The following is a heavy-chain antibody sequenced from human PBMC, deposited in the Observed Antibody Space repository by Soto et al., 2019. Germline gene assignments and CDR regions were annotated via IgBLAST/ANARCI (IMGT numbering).Heavy chain of an antibody. Sequence: ASVKVSCKASGGTFSSYAISWVRQAPGQGLEWMGGINPIFGTPHYAQKYQGRVTITADTFTNTAYMELTRLTSDDTAVYFCAREGRHFDYWGQGTLVTVS. CDR1: GGTFSSYA. J-gene: IGHJ4*02. V-gene: IGHV1-69*06. CDR3: AREGRHFDY. CDR2: INPIFGTP.